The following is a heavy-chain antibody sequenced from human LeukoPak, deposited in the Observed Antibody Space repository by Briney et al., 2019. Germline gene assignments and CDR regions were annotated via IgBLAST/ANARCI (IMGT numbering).Heavy chain of an antibody. V-gene: IGHV4-31*03. J-gene: IGHJ6*02. CDR1: GGSISSGGYY. D-gene: IGHD3-3*01. CDR3: ARGGRLSHGMDV. Sequence: SETLSLTCTVSGGSISSGGYYWSWIRQYPGKGLEWIGYIYYSGSTYYNPSLKSRVTISVDTSKNQFSLKLSFVTAADTAVYYCARGGRLSHGMDVWGQGTTVIVSS. CDR2: IYYSGST.